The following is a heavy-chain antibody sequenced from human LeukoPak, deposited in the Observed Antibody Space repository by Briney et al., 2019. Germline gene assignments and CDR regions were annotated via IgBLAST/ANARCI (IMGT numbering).Heavy chain of an antibody. J-gene: IGHJ3*02. D-gene: IGHD3-3*01. CDR2: IYSGGST. Sequence: PGGSLRLSCAASGFTFSNYDMYWVRQAPGKGLEWVSVIYSGGSTYYADSVKGRFTISRDNSKNTLYLQMNSLRAEDTAVYYCARGGGRSAFDIWGQGTMVTVPS. CDR3: ARGGGRSAFDI. V-gene: IGHV3-66*01. CDR1: GFTFSNYD.